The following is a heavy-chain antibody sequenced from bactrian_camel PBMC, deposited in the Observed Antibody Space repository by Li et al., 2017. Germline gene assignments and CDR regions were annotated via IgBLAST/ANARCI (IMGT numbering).Heavy chain of an antibody. J-gene: IGHJ4*01. CDR3: AAEKESLGAACPPARLGISPRY. CDR1: GHSRGSNC. D-gene: IGHD1*01. CDR2: SHSDGGT. V-gene: IGHV3S53*01. Sequence: HVQLVESGGGSVQTGGSLRLSCVVSGHSRGSNCLGWFRQSPGKEREGVARSHSDGGTSYADSVKGRFTISKDNAENTLYLQMNNLKPDDTAVYYCAAEKESLGAACPPARLGISPRYRGQGTQVTVS.